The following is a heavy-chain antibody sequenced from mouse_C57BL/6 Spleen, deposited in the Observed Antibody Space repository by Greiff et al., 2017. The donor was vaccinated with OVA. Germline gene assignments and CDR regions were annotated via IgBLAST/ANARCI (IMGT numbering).Heavy chain of an antibody. CDR3: ARPDGYYVGYAMDY. Sequence: EVKLVESGGGLVKPGGSLKLSCAASGFTFSDYGMHWVRQAPEKGLELVAYISSGSSTIYYADTVKGRFTISRDNAKNTLFLQMTSLRSEDTAMYYCARPDGYYVGYAMDYWGQGTSVTVSS. D-gene: IGHD2-3*01. V-gene: IGHV5-17*01. CDR2: ISSGSSTI. J-gene: IGHJ4*01. CDR1: GFTFSDYG.